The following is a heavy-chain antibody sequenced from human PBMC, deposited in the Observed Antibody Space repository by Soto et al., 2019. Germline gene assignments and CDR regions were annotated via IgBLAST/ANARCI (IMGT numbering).Heavy chain of an antibody. J-gene: IGHJ6*03. V-gene: IGHV1-69*08. CDR3: AREPARPTGGYFYYYMDV. CDR1: GGTFSNFT. CDR2: IIPTLDIP. Sequence: QVQLVQSGAAVKKPGSSVKVSCRASGGTFSNFTINWVRQAPGQGLEWMGRIIPTLDIPTYAQKFQGRVTITADTSTGTADMGLSSLRSDDTAVYYCAREPARPTGGYFYYYMDVWGTGTTVTVSS. D-gene: IGHD1-1*01.